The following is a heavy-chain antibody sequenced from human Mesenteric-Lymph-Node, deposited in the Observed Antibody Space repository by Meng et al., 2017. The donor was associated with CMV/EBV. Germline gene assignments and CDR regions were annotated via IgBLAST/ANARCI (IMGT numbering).Heavy chain of an antibody. V-gene: IGHV4-30-4*08. CDR1: SIRCGDYY. CDR2: IYYSGST. Sequence: SIRCGDYYWSWIRQPPGKGLEWIGYIYYSGSTYYNPSLKSRVTISVDTSKNQFSLKLSSVTAADTAVYYCARGDSSGYYRWFWFDPWGQGTLVTVSS. D-gene: IGHD3-22*01. J-gene: IGHJ5*02. CDR3: ARGDSSGYYRWFWFDP.